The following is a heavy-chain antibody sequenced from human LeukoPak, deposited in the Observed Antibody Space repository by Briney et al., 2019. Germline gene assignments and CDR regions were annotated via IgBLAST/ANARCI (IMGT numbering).Heavy chain of an antibody. CDR2: IKEDGGEK. V-gene: IGHV3-7*04. CDR3: ARDSQHLNSDY. Sequence: GGSLRLSCAASGFTFSNYWMNWVRQAPGKGLEWVANIKEDGGEKFYVDSVKGRFIISRDNAKNSLYLQMNSLRAEDTAVYYCARDSQHLNSDYWGQGTLVTVSS. J-gene: IGHJ4*02. D-gene: IGHD3-3*02. CDR1: GFTFSNYW.